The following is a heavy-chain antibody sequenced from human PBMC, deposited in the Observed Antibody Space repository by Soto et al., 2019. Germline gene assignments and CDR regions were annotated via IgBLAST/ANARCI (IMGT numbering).Heavy chain of an antibody. CDR3: ARGYCSGGSCFPADNEVYYGMDV. CDR2: IWYDGSNK. V-gene: IGHV3-33*01. Sequence: QVQLVESGGGVVQPGRSLRLSCAASGFTFSSYGMHWVRQAPGKGLDWVAVIWYDGSNKYYADSVKGRFTISRDNSKNTRYLQMNSLRAEDTAVYYCARGYCSGGSCFPADNEVYYGMDVWGQGTTVTVSS. CDR1: GFTFSSYG. D-gene: IGHD2-15*01. J-gene: IGHJ6*02.